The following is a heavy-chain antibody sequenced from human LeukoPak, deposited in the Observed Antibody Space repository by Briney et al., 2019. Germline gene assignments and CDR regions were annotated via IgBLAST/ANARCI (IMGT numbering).Heavy chain of an antibody. D-gene: IGHD6-13*01. Sequence: PGRSLRLSCAASGFDFSEHEMAWVRQAPGRGHEWLARIRNKNHGYTTEYAASVKGRFTISRDDSSSSLRLQMNSLNTDDTAVYFCVRPSQGYFQNWGQGTLVTVSS. V-gene: IGHV3-72*01. CDR2: IRNKNHGYTT. CDR3: VRPSQGYFQN. J-gene: IGHJ1*01. CDR1: GFDFSEHE.